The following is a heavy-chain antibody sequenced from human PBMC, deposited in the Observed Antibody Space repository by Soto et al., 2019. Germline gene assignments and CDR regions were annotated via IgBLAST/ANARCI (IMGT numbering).Heavy chain of an antibody. CDR1: GGSISSSGYY. Sequence: QVQLQESGPGLVKPPQTLSLTCTVSGGSISSSGYYWSWIRQHPGKGLEWIGYIYYSGRTYYNPSLESRVTISVDTSKNQFSLKLSSVTVADTAVYYCARGGSGGEDPWGQGTLVTVSS. CDR2: IYYSGRT. J-gene: IGHJ5*02. V-gene: IGHV4-31*03. CDR3: ARGGSGGEDP. D-gene: IGHD2-21*01.